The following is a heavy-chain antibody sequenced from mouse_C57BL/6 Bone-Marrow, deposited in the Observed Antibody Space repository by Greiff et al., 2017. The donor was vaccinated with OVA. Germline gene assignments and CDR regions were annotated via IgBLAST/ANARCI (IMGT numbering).Heavy chain of an antibody. CDR1: GFTFSDYG. Sequence: DVQLVESGGGLVKPGASLKLSCAASGFTFSDYGMHWVRQAPEQGLEWVAYISRGSSTIYYADKVKGRVTISRDNAKNTLFLQLTSLRSEDTAMDYCAPYAMDYWGQGTGVTVSS. V-gene: IGHV5-17*01. J-gene: IGHJ4*01. CDR3: APYAMDY. CDR2: ISRGSSTI.